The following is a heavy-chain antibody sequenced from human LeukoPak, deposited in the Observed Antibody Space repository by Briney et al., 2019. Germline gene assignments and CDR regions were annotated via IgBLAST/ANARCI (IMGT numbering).Heavy chain of an antibody. V-gene: IGHV1-69*13. J-gene: IGHJ4*02. CDR2: IIPIFGTA. Sequence: SSVKVSCKASGGTFSSYAISWVRQAPGQGLEWMGGIIPIFGTANYAQKFQGRVTITADESTSTAYMELSSLRSEDTAVYYCARSQECSSTSCYSDFDYWGQGTLVTVSS. D-gene: IGHD2-2*01. CDR1: GGTFSSYA. CDR3: ARSQECSSTSCYSDFDY.